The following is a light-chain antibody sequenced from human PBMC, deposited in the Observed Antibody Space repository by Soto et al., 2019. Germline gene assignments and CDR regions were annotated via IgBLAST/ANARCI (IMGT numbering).Light chain of an antibody. Sequence: DIQMTQSPSTLPASVGDRVTITCRARQSISSWLAWYQQKPGKAPNLLIYKASTLKSGVPSRFSGSGSGTEFTLTISSLQPDDFATYYCQHYNSYSEAFGQGTKV. CDR3: QHYNSYSEA. V-gene: IGKV1-5*03. CDR2: KAS. J-gene: IGKJ1*01. CDR1: QSISSW.